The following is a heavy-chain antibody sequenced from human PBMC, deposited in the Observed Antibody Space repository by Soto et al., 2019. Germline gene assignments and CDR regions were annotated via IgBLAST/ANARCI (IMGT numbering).Heavy chain of an antibody. Sequence: ASVKVSCKASGYTFTDYGISWVRQAPGQGLEWMGWISGYNGNTDYAQNFQGRVTMTTDTSTSTAYMELRGLRSEDTAVYYCARVYCSGGSCYGIDYWG. CDR1: GYTFTDYG. J-gene: IGHJ4*01. CDR3: ARVYCSGGSCYGIDY. D-gene: IGHD2-15*01. V-gene: IGHV1-18*01. CDR2: ISGYNGNT.